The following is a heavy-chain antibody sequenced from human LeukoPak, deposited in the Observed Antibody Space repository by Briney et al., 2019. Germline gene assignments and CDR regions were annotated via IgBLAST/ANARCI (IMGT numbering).Heavy chain of an antibody. D-gene: IGHD6-19*01. CDR1: GGTFSSYA. CDR2: IIPIFGTA. CDR3: ARDQGSGFDY. Sequence: ASVKVSCKASGGTFSSYAISWVRQAPGQGLEWMGGIIPIFGTANYAQKFQGRVTITTYESTSTAYMELSSLRSEDTAVYYCARDQGSGFDYWGQGTLVTVSS. J-gene: IGHJ4*02. V-gene: IGHV1-69*05.